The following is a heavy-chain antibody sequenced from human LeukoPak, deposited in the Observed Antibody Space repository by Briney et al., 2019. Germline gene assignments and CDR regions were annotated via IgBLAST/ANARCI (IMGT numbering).Heavy chain of an antibody. D-gene: IGHD6-19*01. J-gene: IGHJ4*02. CDR1: GYTFTSYG. CDR3: ARDFLGAVVFFDY. CDR2: ISAYNGNT. V-gene: IGHV1-18*01. Sequence: ASVKVSGKASGYTFTSYGISWVRQAPGRGLEGMGGISAYNGNTNYAQKLQGRVTMTTDTSTSTAYMELRSLKSDDTALYYCARDFLGAVVFFDYWGQGTLATVSS.